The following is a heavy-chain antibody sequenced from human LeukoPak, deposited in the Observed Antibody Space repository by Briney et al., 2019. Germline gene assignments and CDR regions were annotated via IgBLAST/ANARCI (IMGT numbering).Heavy chain of an antibody. V-gene: IGHV1-69*13. Sequence: VASVKVSCKTSGGTFTSYAITWLRQAPGQGLEWMGKIIPISGTTNYAQKFQGRVTFTADESTSTAYMELSSLRSEDTALYYCARKLRLGGNWFDPWGQGTLVTVSS. CDR1: GGTFTSYA. CDR3: ARKLRLGGNWFDP. CDR2: IIPISGTT. D-gene: IGHD1-26*01. J-gene: IGHJ5*02.